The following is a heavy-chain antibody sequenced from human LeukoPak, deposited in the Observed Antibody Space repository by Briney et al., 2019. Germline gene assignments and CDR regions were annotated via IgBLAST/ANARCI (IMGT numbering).Heavy chain of an antibody. CDR3: ARDPFPITMVRGEDLVQTDY. CDR2: IYSGGST. V-gene: IGHV3-53*01. CDR1: GFTVSSNY. Sequence: GGSLRLSCAASGFTVSSNYMSWVRQAPGKGLEWVSVIYSGGSTYYADSVKGRFTISRDNSKNTLYLQMNSLRAEDTAAYYCARDPFPITMVRGEDLVQTDYWGQGTLVTVSS. D-gene: IGHD3-10*01. J-gene: IGHJ4*02.